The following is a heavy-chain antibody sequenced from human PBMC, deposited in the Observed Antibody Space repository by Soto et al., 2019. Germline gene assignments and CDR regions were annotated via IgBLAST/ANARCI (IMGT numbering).Heavy chain of an antibody. CDR3: AKERYYDFWSGYYSYYYYGMDV. CDR2: ISYDGSNK. CDR1: GFTFSSYG. D-gene: IGHD3-3*01. V-gene: IGHV3-30*18. Sequence: GGSLRLSCAASGFTFSSYGMHWVRQAPGKGLEWVAVISYDGSNKYYADSVKGRFTISRDNSKNTLYLQMNSLRAEDTAVYYCAKERYYDFWSGYYSYYYYGMDVWGQGTTVTAP. J-gene: IGHJ6*02.